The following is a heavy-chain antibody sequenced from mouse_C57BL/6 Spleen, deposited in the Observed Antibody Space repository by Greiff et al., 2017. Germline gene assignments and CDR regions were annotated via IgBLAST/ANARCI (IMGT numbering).Heavy chain of an antibody. J-gene: IGHJ3*01. CDR3: ARNTDYSNHFAY. D-gene: IGHD2-5*01. CDR2: IWSGGST. V-gene: IGHV2-2*01. Sequence: VQLQQSGPGLVQPSQSLSITCTASGFSLTSYGVHWVRQSPGKGLAWLGVIWSGGSTDYNAAFISRLGISKDNSKSQVFFKMNRLQADDTAIYYCARNTDYSNHFAYWGQGTLVTVSA. CDR1: GFSLTSYG.